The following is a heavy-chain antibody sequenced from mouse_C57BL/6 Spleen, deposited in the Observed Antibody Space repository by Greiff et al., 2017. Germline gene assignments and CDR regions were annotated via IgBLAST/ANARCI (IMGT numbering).Heavy chain of an antibody. CDR2: IHPNSGST. Sequence: QVQLQQPGAELVKPGASVKLSCKASGYTFTSYWMHWVKQRPGQGLEWIGMIHPNSGSTNYNEKFKSKATLTVDKSSSTAYMQLSSLTSEDSAVYYCAREDTVVASGGYFDYWGQGTTLTVSS. V-gene: IGHV1-64*01. CDR1: GYTFTSYW. CDR3: AREDTVVASGGYFDY. J-gene: IGHJ2*01. D-gene: IGHD1-1*01.